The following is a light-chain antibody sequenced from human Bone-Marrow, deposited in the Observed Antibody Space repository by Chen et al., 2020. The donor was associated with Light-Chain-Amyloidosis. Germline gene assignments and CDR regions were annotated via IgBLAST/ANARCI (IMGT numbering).Light chain of an antibody. Sequence: QSALTQPASVSGSPGQSITISCTGTSSDVGGDNHVSWYQQHPDKAPKLMIYEVTNRPSWVPVRFSGSKSDNTASLTISGLQTDDEADYFCSSYTITTTLVFGSGTRFTVL. V-gene: IGLV2-14*01. CDR2: EVT. J-gene: IGLJ1*01. CDR3: SSYTITTTLV. CDR1: SSDVGGDNH.